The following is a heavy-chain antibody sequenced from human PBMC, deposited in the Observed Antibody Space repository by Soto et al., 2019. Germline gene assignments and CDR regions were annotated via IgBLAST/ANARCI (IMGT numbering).Heavy chain of an antibody. CDR2: IYYIGST. CDR1: GGSISSGVYY. D-gene: IGHD3-22*01. J-gene: IGHJ3*02. Sequence: SETLSLTCTVSGGSISSGVYYWSWIRHHPGNGLEWIGYIYYIGSTYYNPSLKSRVTISVDTSKNQFSLKLSSVTAADTAVYYCARGNAYYYDSSGYPGSDAFDIWGQGTMVTV. V-gene: IGHV4-31*03. CDR3: ARGNAYYYDSSGYPGSDAFDI.